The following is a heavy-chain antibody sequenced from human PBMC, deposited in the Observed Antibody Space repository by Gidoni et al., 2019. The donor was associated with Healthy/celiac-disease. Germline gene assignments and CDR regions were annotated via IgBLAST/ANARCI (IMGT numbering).Heavy chain of an antibody. J-gene: IGHJ3*02. D-gene: IGHD1-1*01. CDR2: INHSGST. CDR1: VGSFSGYY. V-gene: IGHV4-34*01. Sequence: QVQLQQWGAGLLKPPETLSLPCAVYVGSFSGYYWSWIRQPPGKGLEWIGEINHSGSTNYNTSLKSRVTISVDTSKNQFSLKLSSVTAADTAVYYCARVAYRKHAFDIWGQGTMVTVSS. CDR3: ARVAYRKHAFDI.